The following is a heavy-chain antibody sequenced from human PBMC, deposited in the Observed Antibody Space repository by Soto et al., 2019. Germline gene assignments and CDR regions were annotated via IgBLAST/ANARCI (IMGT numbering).Heavy chain of an antibody. CDR3: AHGVSGGSCYDY. CDR1: GFSLSTSGVG. CDR2: IYWDDDK. V-gene: IGHV2-5*02. J-gene: IGHJ4*02. D-gene: IGHD2-15*01. Sequence: QITLKESGPTLVKPTQTLTLTCTFSGFSLSTSGVGVGWIRQPPGKALEWLALIYWDDDKRYSPSLKSRLTITKDTSKNQVVLTMTNMDLVDTATYYCAHGVSGGSCYDYWGQGTLVTVSS.